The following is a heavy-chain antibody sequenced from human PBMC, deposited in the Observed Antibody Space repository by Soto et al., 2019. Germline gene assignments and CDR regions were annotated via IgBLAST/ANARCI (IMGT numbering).Heavy chain of an antibody. J-gene: IGHJ4*02. CDR3: ARDPGRAVALD. CDR1: GGSISSGGYS. CDR2: IYHSGST. V-gene: IGHV4-30-2*01. Sequence: SSETLSLTCAVSGGSISSGGYSWSWIRQPPGKGLEWIGYIYHSGSTYYNPSLKSRVTISVDRSKNQFSLKLSSVTASDTAIYYCARDPGRAVALDWGEGTLVTVS. D-gene: IGHD6-19*01.